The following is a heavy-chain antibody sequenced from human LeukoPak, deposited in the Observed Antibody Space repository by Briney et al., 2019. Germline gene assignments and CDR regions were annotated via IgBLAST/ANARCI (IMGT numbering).Heavy chain of an antibody. CDR1: GFTFSSYA. Sequence: GGSLRLSCAASGFTFSSYAMSWVRQAAAKGLEWVSALSGNCGSTYYAGSVKGRFTISRDNAKNTLYLQLNSLRAEDTAVYYCATYSMVDGSGCGYWGQGTLVTVSS. CDR3: ATYSMVDGSGCGY. D-gene: IGHD2-21*01. J-gene: IGHJ4*02. CDR2: LSGNCGST. V-gene: IGHV3-23*01.